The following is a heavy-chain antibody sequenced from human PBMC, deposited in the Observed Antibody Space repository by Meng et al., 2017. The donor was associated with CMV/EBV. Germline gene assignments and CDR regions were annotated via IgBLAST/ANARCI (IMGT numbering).Heavy chain of an antibody. CDR3: ASSVKHITIFGVAKTNLNFDY. CDR2: IYYSGST. Sequence: SETLSLTCTVSGGSISSSSYYWGWIRQPPGRGREWIGSIYYSGSTYYNPSLKSRVTISVDTSKNQFSLKLSSVTAADTAVYYCASSVKHITIFGVAKTNLNFDYWGQGTLVTVSS. V-gene: IGHV4-39*07. CDR1: GGSISSSSYY. D-gene: IGHD3-3*01. J-gene: IGHJ4*02.